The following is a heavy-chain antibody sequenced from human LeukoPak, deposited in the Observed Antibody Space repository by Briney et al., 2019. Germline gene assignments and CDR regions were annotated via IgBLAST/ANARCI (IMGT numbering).Heavy chain of an antibody. CDR2: IYYSGST. CDR3: ARVRDGFDP. CDR1: GDSISSYY. J-gene: IGHJ5*02. V-gene: IGHV4-59*01. Sequence: SETLSLTCNGSGDSISSYYWSWIRQPPGKGLEWIGYIYYSGSTNYNPSLKSRVTISLDTSKNQFSLKLSSVTAADTALYYCARVRDGFDPWGQGTLVTVSS.